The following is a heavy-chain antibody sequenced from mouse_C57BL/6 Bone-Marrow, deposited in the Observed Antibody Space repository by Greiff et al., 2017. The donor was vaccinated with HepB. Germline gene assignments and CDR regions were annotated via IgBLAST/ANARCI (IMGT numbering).Heavy chain of an antibody. Sequence: EVKLVESGAELVRPGASVKLSCTASGFNIKDDYMHWVKQRPEQGLEWIGWIDPENGDTEYASKFQGKATITADTSSNTAYLQLSSLTSEDTAVYYCTTWDSNYVYYAMDYWGQGTSVTVSS. J-gene: IGHJ4*01. CDR2: IDPENGDT. CDR3: TTWDSNYVYYAMDY. D-gene: IGHD2-5*01. V-gene: IGHV14-4*01. CDR1: GFNIKDDY.